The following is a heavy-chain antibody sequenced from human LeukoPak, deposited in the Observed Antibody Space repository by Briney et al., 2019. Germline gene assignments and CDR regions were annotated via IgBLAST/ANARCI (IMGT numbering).Heavy chain of an antibody. V-gene: IGHV3-48*03. CDR3: ARGLMVRGVINNWFDP. CDR1: GFTFSSYE. D-gene: IGHD3-10*01. CDR2: ISSSGSTI. J-gene: IGHJ5*02. Sequence: GGSLRLSCAASGFTFSSYEMNWVRQAPGKGLEWVSYISSSGSTIYYADSVKGRFTISRDNAKNSLYLQMNSLRAEDTAVYYCARGLMVRGVINNWFDPWGQGTLVTVSS.